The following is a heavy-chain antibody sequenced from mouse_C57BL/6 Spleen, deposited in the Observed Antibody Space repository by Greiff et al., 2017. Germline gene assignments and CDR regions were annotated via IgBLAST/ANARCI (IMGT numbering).Heavy chain of an antibody. CDR3: ARWSNWGYFDD. J-gene: IGHJ1*03. D-gene: IGHD4-1*01. Sequence: QVQLQQPGAELVRPGSSVKLSCKASGYTFTSYWMHWVKQRPIQGLEWIGNIDPSDSETHYNQKFKDKATLTVDKSSSTAYMQLSSLTSEDSAVYYCARWSNWGYFDDWGKGTTVTVSS. CDR2: IDPSDSET. V-gene: IGHV1-52*01. CDR1: GYTFTSYW.